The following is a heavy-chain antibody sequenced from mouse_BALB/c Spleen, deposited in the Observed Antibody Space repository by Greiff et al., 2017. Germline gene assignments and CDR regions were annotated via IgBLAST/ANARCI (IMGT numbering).Heavy chain of an antibody. D-gene: IGHD3-2*01. CDR2: IDPANGNT. Sequence: EVNVVESGAELVKPGASVKLSCTASGFNIKDTYMHWVKQRPEQGLEWIGRIDPANGNTKYDPKFQGKATITADTSSNTAYLQLSSLTSEDTAVYYCARVQTARATGFAYWGQGTLVTVSA. J-gene: IGHJ3*01. V-gene: IGHV14-3*02. CDR1: GFNIKDTY. CDR3: ARVQTARATGFAY.